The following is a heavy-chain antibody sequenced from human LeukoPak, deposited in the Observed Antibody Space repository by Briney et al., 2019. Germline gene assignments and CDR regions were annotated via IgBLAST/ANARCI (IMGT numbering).Heavy chain of an antibody. CDR1: GYTSTSYG. J-gene: IGHJ4*02. Sequence: ASVKVSCKASGYTSTSYGISWVRQAPGQGLEWMGWISAYNGNTNYAQRLQGRVTMTTDTSTSTAYMELRSLRSDDTAVYYCARATVGFWSGYFGYWGQGTLVTVSS. CDR2: ISAYNGNT. V-gene: IGHV1-18*01. CDR3: ARATVGFWSGYFGY. D-gene: IGHD3-3*01.